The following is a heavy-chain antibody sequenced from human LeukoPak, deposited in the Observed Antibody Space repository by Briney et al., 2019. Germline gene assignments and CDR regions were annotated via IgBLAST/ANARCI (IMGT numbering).Heavy chain of an antibody. J-gene: IGHJ4*02. CDR1: GGSISSYH. Sequence: SDTLSLTCSVWGGSISSYHGSGIRPPAGKGLEWIGRIYITGSTNSHPSLTSRVTMSVDTSKTQFSLKLSSVTAADTAVYYCAREVPRSSPFRYFDYWGQGTLVTVSS. CDR2: IYITGST. V-gene: IGHV4-4*07. CDR3: AREVPRSSPFRYFDY. D-gene: IGHD3-10*01.